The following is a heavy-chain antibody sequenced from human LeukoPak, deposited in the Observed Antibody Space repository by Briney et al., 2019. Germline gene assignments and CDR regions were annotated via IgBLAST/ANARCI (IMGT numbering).Heavy chain of an antibody. CDR1: GDSFSSGTYY. Sequence: SETLSLTRTVSGDSFSSGTYYWAWLRQPAGMGLEWIGRIYASGSTYYNPSLKSRVTIFLDTSKTQFSLNLRSVTAANTAVYYCAVAFCGGDCFSRHYFGVDVWGQGTTVTVSS. V-gene: IGHV4-61*02. D-gene: IGHD2-21*01. CDR2: IYASGST. CDR3: AVAFCGGDCFSRHYFGVDV. J-gene: IGHJ6*02.